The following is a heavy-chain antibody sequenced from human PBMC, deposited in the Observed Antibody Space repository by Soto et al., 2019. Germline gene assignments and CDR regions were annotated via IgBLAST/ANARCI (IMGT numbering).Heavy chain of an antibody. CDR2: IYYSGST. Sequence: SQTLSLTCTVSGVSISNYYWIRLRQPQGRGLEWIGYIYYSGSTNYNPSLKSRVTISVDTSKNQFSLKLSSVTAADTAVYYCARDNGREQYYDSSGYWYYFDYWGQGTLVTVSS. CDR1: GVSISNYY. J-gene: IGHJ4*02. D-gene: IGHD3-22*01. CDR3: ARDNGREQYYDSSGYWYYFDY. V-gene: IGHV4-59*01.